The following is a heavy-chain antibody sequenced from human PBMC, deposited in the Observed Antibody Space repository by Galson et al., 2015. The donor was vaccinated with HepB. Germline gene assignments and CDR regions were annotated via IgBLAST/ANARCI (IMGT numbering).Heavy chain of an antibody. J-gene: IGHJ4*02. D-gene: IGHD5-24*01. Sequence: SVKVSCKASGYIFTTYNINWVRQAPGRGLQWMGNADYTQKFQGRVTMTTDTSTNTAYTELRSLRSDDTAMYYCARGGMAAIGGPTFDYWGQGTLVTVSS. V-gene: IGHV1-18*01. CDR3: ARGGMAAIGGPTFDY. CDR1: GYIFTTYN.